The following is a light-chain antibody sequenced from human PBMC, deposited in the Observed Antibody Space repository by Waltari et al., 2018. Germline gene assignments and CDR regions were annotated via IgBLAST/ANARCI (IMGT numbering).Light chain of an antibody. CDR3: MQARQTPGP. CDR2: LCS. Sequence: DIVMTQSPLSLPVSPGEPASISCRSSQSLLHISGYTFLDWYLQKPGQSPKLMIYLCSNWPAGVPERFSGSGSGRDFKRKTSRLEAEEVGVYYCMQARQTPGPFGQGTKVEIK. CDR1: QSLLHISGYTF. J-gene: IGKJ1*01. V-gene: IGKV2-28*01.